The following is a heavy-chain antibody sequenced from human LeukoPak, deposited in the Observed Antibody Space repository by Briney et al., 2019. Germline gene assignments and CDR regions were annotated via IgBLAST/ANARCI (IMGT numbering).Heavy chain of an antibody. D-gene: IGHD3-3*01. CDR1: GFTFSSYA. V-gene: IGHV3-23*01. Sequence: GGSLRLSCAASGFTFSSYAMSWVRRAPGKGLEWVSAISGSGGSTYYADSVKGRFTISRDNSKNTLYLQMNSLRAEDTAVYYCAKDPLTTIFGVVIDSFDYWGQGALVTVSS. CDR2: ISGSGGST. CDR3: AKDPLTTIFGVVIDSFDY. J-gene: IGHJ4*02.